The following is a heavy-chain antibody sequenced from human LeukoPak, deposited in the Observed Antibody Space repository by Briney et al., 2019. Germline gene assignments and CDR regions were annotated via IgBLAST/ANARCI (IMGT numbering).Heavy chain of an antibody. J-gene: IGHJ6*03. Sequence: SETLSLTCAVYGWSFSGYYWSWLRQPPGKGLEWIGEINHSGSNNYNPVHKSRVTISVDTSKNQFSLKLSSVTAADTAVYYCARGRHCSGGSCYGWGNYYYYYYMDVGGKGTTVTVSS. CDR3: ARGRHCSGGSCYGWGNYYYYYYMDV. CDR1: GWSFSGYY. CDR2: INHSGSN. V-gene: IGHV4-34*01. D-gene: IGHD2-15*01.